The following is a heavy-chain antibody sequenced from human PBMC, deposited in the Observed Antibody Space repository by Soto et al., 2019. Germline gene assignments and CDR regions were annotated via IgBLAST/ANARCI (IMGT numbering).Heavy chain of an antibody. V-gene: IGHV3-30*04. Sequence: QVQLVDSGGGVVQPGRSLRVSCAASGFIINNYAMHWVRQTPGKGLEWMAVISYDGSNKHYADSVKGRFTISRDNSKNTLYLQMNNLRPDDSAVYYCARRQDFGGPHYYYGMDVWGQGTTVTVSS. J-gene: IGHJ6*02. CDR2: ISYDGSNK. CDR3: ARRQDFGGPHYYYGMDV. CDR1: GFIINNYA. D-gene: IGHD3-3*01.